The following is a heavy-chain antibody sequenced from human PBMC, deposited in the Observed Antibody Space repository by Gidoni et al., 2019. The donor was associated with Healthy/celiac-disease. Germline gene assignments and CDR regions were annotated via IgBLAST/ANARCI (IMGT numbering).Heavy chain of an antibody. CDR1: GSTFTSYP. V-gene: IGHV1-3*01. D-gene: IGHD2-2*01. CDR3: ARGDVIVVVPAARNWFDP. J-gene: IGHJ5*02. CDR2: INAGNGNT. Sequence: QVQLVQSGAEVKKPGASVQVSCKASGSTFTSYPMHWVRQAPGQRPEWMGWINAGNGNTKYSQKFQGRVTITRDTSASTAYMELSSLRSEDTAVYYCARGDVIVVVPAARNWFDPWGQGTLVTVSS.